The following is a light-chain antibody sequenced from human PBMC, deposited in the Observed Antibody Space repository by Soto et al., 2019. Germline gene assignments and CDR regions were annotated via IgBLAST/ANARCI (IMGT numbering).Light chain of an antibody. V-gene: IGLV1-44*01. Sequence: QSVLTQPPSASGTPGQRVTISCSGSGSNIGTNTVTWYQQLPGTAPKVLIYTNNQRPSGVPDRFSGSKSGTSASLAISGLQPDDEAHYYCAAWDDSLLGVFGGGTKVTVL. J-gene: IGLJ3*02. CDR3: AAWDDSLLGV. CDR2: TNN. CDR1: GSNIGTNT.